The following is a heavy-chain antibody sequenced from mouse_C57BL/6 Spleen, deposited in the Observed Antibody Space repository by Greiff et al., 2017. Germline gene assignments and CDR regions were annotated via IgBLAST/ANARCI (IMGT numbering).Heavy chain of an antibody. J-gene: IGHJ4*01. CDR2: ISSGSSTI. CDR3: ARPLYYYGSSYVSAMDY. D-gene: IGHD1-1*01. Sequence: DVQLVESGGGLVKPGGSLKLSCAASGFTFSDYGMHWVRQAPEKGLEWVAYISSGSSTIYYADTVKGRFTISRDNAKNTLFLQMTSLRSEDTAMYYCARPLYYYGSSYVSAMDYWGQGTSVTVSS. V-gene: IGHV5-17*01. CDR1: GFTFSDYG.